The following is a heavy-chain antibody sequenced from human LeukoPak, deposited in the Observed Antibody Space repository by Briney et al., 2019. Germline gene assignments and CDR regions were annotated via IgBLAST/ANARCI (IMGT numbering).Heavy chain of an antibody. J-gene: IGHJ3*02. CDR1: GYTFTSYD. CDR3: ASVVTPGGGYDAFDI. Sequence: ASVKVSCMASGYTFTSYDINWVRQATGQGLEWMGWMNPNSGNTGYAQKFQGRVTMTRNTSISTAYMELSSLRSEDTAVYYCASVVTPGGGYDAFDIWGQGTMVTVSS. D-gene: IGHD4-23*01. V-gene: IGHV1-8*01. CDR2: MNPNSGNT.